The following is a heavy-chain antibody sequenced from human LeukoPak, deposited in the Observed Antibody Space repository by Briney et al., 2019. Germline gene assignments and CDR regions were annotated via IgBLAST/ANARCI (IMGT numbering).Heavy chain of an antibody. CDR1: GFTVSSNY. CDR3: ARGNTGLDDAFDI. Sequence: GGSLRLSCAASGFTVSSNYMSWVRQAPGKGLEWVSVIYSGGSTYYADSVKGRFTISRDNSKNTLYLQMNSLRAEDTAVYYCARGNTGLDDAFDIWGQGTMVTVSS. CDR2: IYSGGST. J-gene: IGHJ3*02. D-gene: IGHD1-14*01. V-gene: IGHV3-53*01.